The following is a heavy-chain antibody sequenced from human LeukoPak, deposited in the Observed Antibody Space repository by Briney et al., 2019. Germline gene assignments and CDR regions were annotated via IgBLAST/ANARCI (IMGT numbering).Heavy chain of an antibody. V-gene: IGHV4-31*03. CDR3: ARSHYDILTGYSNWFDP. D-gene: IGHD3-9*01. CDR2: IYYSGST. Sequence: PSQTLSLTCTVSGGSISSGGYYWSWIRQHPGKGLEWIGYIYYSGSTYYSPSLKSRVTISVDTSKNQFSLKLSSVTAADTAVYYCARSHYDILTGYSNWFDPWGQGTLVTVSS. CDR1: GGSISSGGYY. J-gene: IGHJ5*02.